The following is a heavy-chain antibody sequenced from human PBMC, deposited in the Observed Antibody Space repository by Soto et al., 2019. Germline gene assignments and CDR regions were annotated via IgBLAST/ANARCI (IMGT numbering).Heavy chain of an antibody. D-gene: IGHD2-8*01. Sequence: EAQLVESGGGLVQPGGSLRLSCEASGFSLGSYWMTWVRQAPGKGLEWVANIKKDGSRTSYLDSVRGRCTISRDNVGNSLSLQMDSLRAADTGLYFCARDVSPGTSTLYLDAFDIWGQGTMVTVSS. CDR1: GFSLGSYW. V-gene: IGHV3-7*05. J-gene: IGHJ3*02. CDR2: IKKDGSRT. CDR3: ARDVSPGTSTLYLDAFDI.